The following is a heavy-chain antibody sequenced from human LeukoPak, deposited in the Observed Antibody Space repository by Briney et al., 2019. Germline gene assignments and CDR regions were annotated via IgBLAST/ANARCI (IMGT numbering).Heavy chain of an antibody. D-gene: IGHD2-15*01. V-gene: IGHV3-7*04. CDR1: GFTFSRYW. J-gene: IGHJ1*01. CDR2: IKQDGSEK. Sequence: PGGSLRLSCAASGFTFSRYWMSWVRQAPGKGLEWVATIKQDGSEKYYVDSVKGRFTISSDNSKNTLYLQMNSLKAEDTAIYYCARAQDYCSGSTCYGYFQYWGQGTLVTVSS. CDR3: ARAQDYCSGSTCYGYFQY.